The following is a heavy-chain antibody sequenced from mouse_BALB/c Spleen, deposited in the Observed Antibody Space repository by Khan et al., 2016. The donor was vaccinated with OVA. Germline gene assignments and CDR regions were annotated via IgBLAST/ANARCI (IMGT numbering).Heavy chain of an antibody. V-gene: IGHV2-2*02. CDR1: GFSLTSYG. Sequence: QVQLQQSGPGLVQPSQSLSITCTVSGFSLTSYGVHWVRQSPGKGLEWLGVIWSGGTTDYNAAFISRLSISKDNSKSQVSFKMNSLQANDTAIYYCARNGDYVHWYFDVWGAGTTVTVSS. D-gene: IGHD2-13*01. CDR3: ARNGDYVHWYFDV. CDR2: IWSGGTT. J-gene: IGHJ1*01.